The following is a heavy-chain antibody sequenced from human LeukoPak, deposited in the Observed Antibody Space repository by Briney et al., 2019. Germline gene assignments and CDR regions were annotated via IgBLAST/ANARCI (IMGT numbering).Heavy chain of an antibody. CDR3: ARDPEWGALDY. J-gene: IGHJ4*02. Sequence: GGSLRLSCAASGFTFSSYSMNWVRQAPGKGLEWVSSISSSSSYIYYADSVKGRFIISRDNAKNSLYLQMDSLRVEDTAVYYCARDPEWGALDYWGLGTLVTVSS. D-gene: IGHD3-16*01. CDR2: ISSSSSYI. V-gene: IGHV3-21*01. CDR1: GFTFSSYS.